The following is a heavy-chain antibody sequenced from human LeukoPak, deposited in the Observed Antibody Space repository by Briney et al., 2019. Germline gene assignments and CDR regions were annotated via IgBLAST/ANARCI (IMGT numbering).Heavy chain of an antibody. D-gene: IGHD2-15*01. CDR1: GGSISSSSYY. J-gene: IGHJ4*02. V-gene: IGHV4-39*07. CDR2: IYYSGST. Sequence: PSETLSLTCTVSGGSISSSSYYWGWIRQPPGKGLEWIGSIYYSGSTYYNPSLKSRVTISVDTSKNQFSLKLSSVTAADTAVYYCARDCSGGSCYFGFDYWGQGTLVTVSS. CDR3: ARDCSGGSCYFGFDY.